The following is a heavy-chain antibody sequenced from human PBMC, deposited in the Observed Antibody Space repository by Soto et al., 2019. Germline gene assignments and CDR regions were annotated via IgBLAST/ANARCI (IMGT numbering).Heavy chain of an antibody. J-gene: IGHJ3*02. Sequence: ASVKVSCKASGYTFTSYAMHWVRQAPGQRLEWMGWINAGNGNTKYSQKFQGRVTITRDTSASTAYMELSSLRSEDTAVYYCARVLTRIKYYYDSSGYYPAAFDIWGQGTMVTV. CDR2: INAGNGNT. D-gene: IGHD3-22*01. V-gene: IGHV1-3*01. CDR1: GYTFTSYA. CDR3: ARVLTRIKYYYDSSGYYPAAFDI.